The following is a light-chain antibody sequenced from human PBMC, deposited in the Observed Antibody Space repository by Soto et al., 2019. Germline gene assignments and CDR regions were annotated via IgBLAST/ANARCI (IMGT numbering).Light chain of an antibody. J-gene: IGKJ3*01. CDR2: EAS. V-gene: IGKV1-39*01. Sequence: DIQMTQSPSSLSASVGDRVTITCRASQSINSYLNWYQQKPGRAPKLHIYEASNLQSGVPSRFSAGGSGTDFTLTISSLQPEDFATYYCQQSYSVPLTFGPGTRVDIK. CDR1: QSINSY. CDR3: QQSYSVPLT.